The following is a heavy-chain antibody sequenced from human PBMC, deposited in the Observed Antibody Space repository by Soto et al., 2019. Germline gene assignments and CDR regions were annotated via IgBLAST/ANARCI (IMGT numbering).Heavy chain of an antibody. D-gene: IGHD3-3*01. CDR1: GFTFSSYA. CDR2: ISYDGSNK. J-gene: IGHJ6*02. V-gene: IGHV3-30-3*01. CDR3: ARDQNYDLNYYYYGMDV. Sequence: GGSLRLSCAASGFTFSSYAMHWVRQAPGKGLEWVAVISYDGSNKYYADSVKGRFTISRDNSKNTLYLQMNSLRAEDTAVYYCARDQNYDLNYYYYGMDVWGQGTTVTVSS.